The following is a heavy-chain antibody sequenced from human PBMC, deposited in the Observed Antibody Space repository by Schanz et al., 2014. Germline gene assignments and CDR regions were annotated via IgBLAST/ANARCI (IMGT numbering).Heavy chain of an antibody. CDR1: GGTFSSYT. Sequence: QVQLVQSGAEVKKPGSSVKVSCTASGGTFSSYTISWIRQAPGQGLEWMGRIIPVLAIADYAQKFQGRVTITADKSTSTASMDVSSLRSEDTAVYYCAREVGLYDRGWFDPWGQGTLVTVSS. V-gene: IGHV1-69*08. CDR3: AREVGLYDRGWFDP. D-gene: IGHD3-22*01. CDR2: IIPVLAIA. J-gene: IGHJ5*02.